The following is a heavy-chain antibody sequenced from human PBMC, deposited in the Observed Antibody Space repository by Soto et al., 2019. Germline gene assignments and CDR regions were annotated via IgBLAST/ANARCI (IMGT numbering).Heavy chain of an antibody. J-gene: IGHJ6*02. CDR1: GLTFSNYA. D-gene: IGHD1-26*01. V-gene: IGHV3-23*01. CDR3: ATYSGNYERYGVYYGMDV. CDR2: ISGSGGST. Sequence: GGSLGLSCPAPGLTFSNYAISWVRQAPGKGLEWVSSISGSGGSTYYADSVKGRFTISRDNSKNTLYLQMNSLRAEDTAVYYCATYSGNYERYGVYYGMDVWGQGTTVTVSS.